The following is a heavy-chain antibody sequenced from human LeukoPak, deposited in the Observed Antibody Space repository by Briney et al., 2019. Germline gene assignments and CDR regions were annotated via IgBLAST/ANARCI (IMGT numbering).Heavy chain of an antibody. J-gene: IGHJ3*02. CDR3: ARLEVVVKDAFDI. V-gene: IGHV4-39*01. CDR1: GGSISSSSYY. D-gene: IGHD3-22*01. Sequence: PSETLSLTCTVSGGSISSSSYYWGWIRQPPGKGLEWIGSIYYSGSTYYNPSLKSRVTISVDTSKNQFSLKLSSVTAADTAVYYCARLEVVVKDAFDIWGQGTMVTVSS. CDR2: IYYSGST.